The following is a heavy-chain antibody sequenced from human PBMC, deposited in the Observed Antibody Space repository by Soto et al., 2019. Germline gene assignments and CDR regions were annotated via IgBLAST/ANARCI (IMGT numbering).Heavy chain of an antibody. V-gene: IGHV3-23*01. D-gene: IGHD3-22*01. CDR1: GFTFSSYA. Sequence: PGGSLRLSCAASGFTFSSYAMSWVRQAPGKGLEWVSSLSGSGGSTYYADSVKGRFTISRDNSKNTLYLQMNSLRAEDTAVYYCAKHADSTGYSFGDAFDSWGQGTMVTVSS. CDR2: LSGSGGST. J-gene: IGHJ3*02. CDR3: AKHADSTGYSFGDAFDS.